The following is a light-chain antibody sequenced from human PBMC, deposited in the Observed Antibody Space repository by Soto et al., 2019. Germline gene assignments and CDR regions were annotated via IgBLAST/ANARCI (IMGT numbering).Light chain of an antibody. CDR3: QQYGSSSFT. CDR1: QSVSSSY. Sequence: EIVLTQTPCTLSCSPVGRGTLSCSASQSVSSSYLAWYQQKPGQAPRLLIYGASSRATGIPDRFSGSGSGTDFTLTISRLEPEDFAVYYCQQYGSSSFTFGQGTRLEIK. J-gene: IGKJ5*01. V-gene: IGKV3-20*01. CDR2: GAS.